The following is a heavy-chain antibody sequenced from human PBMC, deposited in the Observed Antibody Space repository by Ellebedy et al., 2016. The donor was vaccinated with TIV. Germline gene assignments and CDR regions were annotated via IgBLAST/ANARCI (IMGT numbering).Heavy chain of an antibody. V-gene: IGHV4-34*01. CDR1: GGSFSGYY. CDR3: ARSPTTLAAFDI. D-gene: IGHD1/OR15-1a*01. J-gene: IGHJ3*02. CDR2: IYYSGST. Sequence: SETLSLTXAVYGGSFSGYYWSWIRQHPGKGLEWIGSIYYSGSTYYNPSLKSRVTMSVDTSKNQFSLNLRSVTVADTAAYYCARSPTTLAAFDIWGQGTMVTVSS.